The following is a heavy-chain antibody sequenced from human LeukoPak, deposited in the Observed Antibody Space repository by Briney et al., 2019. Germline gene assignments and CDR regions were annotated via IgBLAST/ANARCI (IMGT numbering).Heavy chain of an antibody. CDR2: IRDDGSNK. CDR3: AKDATRYCSSTSCSLPGGY. J-gene: IGHJ4*02. D-gene: IGHD2-2*01. Sequence: GSLRLSCAASGFTFSSYGMHWVRQAPGKGLEWVAFIRDDGSNKYYADSVKGRFTISRDNSKNTLYLQMNSLRAEDTAVYYCAKDATRYCSSTSCSLPGGYWGQGTLVTVSS. V-gene: IGHV3-30*02. CDR1: GFTFSSYG.